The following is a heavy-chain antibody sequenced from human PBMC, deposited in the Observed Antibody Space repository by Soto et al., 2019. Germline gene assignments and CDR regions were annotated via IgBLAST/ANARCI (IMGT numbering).Heavy chain of an antibody. D-gene: IGHD6-13*01. CDR1: GGTFSNHA. V-gene: IGHV1-69*12. Sequence: QVHLVQSGAEVKKPGSSVKVSCKASGGTFSNHAINWVRQAPGQGLEWMGRIIPIFSTTNYAQKFQGRVTFTAEESTVTAYMELSSLKHDDAAVYYCAREVAADGAFREDVFDIWGQGTLVTVSS. CDR2: IIPIFSTT. CDR3: AREVAADGAFREDVFDI. J-gene: IGHJ3*02.